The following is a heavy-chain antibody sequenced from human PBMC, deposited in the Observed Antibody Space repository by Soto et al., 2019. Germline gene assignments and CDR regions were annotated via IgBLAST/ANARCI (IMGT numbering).Heavy chain of an antibody. J-gene: IGHJ4*02. Sequence: GGSLRLSCAASGFTFSDYYMSWIRQAPGKGLEWVSYISSSSYTNYADSVKGRFTISRDNAKNSLYLQMNSLRAEDTAVYYCARTPTIAVAGALDYWGQGTLVTVSS. CDR1: GFTFSDYY. CDR3: ARTPTIAVAGALDY. D-gene: IGHD6-19*01. V-gene: IGHV3-11*06. CDR2: ISSSSYT.